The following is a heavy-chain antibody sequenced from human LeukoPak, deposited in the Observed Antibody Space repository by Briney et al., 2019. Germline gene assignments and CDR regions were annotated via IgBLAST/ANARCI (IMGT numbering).Heavy chain of an antibody. CDR3: TRHVATNAYYGMDV. CDR1: GYSFSNYW. D-gene: IGHD5-12*01. CDR2: IYPGDSGT. Sequence: GESLKISCRGSGYSFSNYWIGWVRQMPGKVLEWMGIIYPGDSGTRYSPSFQGQVTFSADKSISTAYLQWSSLKASDTAIYYCTRHVATNAYYGMDVWGQGTTVIVSS. V-gene: IGHV5-51*01. J-gene: IGHJ6*02.